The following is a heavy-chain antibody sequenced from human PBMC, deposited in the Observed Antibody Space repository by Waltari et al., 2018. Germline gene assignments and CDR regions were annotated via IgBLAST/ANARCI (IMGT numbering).Heavy chain of an antibody. J-gene: IGHJ6*03. D-gene: IGHD3-10*01. CDR3: ARGRGYHYYLDV. Sequence: EVQLVESGGGLVQPGGSLRLSCAASGFTFSSYWMNWVRQAPGKGLEGVANIRQDGSEKYYVDSVKGRFTISRDNAKNALYLQMNSLRAEDTAVYYCARGRGYHYYLDVWGKGTTVTVSS. V-gene: IGHV3-7*03. CDR2: IRQDGSEK. CDR1: GFTFSSYW.